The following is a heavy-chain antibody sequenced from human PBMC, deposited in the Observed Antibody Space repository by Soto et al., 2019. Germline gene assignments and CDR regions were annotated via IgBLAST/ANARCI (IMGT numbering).Heavy chain of an antibody. CDR3: ARVLMVRGDLNWFDP. J-gene: IGHJ5*02. D-gene: IGHD3-10*01. CDR1: GGSISGGGYY. V-gene: IGHV4-31*03. CDR2: IYYSGST. Sequence: PSETLSLTCTVSGGSISGGGYYWSWIRQHPGKGLEWIGYIYYSGSTYYKPSLKSRVTISVDTSKNQFSLKLSSVTAADTAVYYCARVLMVRGDLNWFDPWGQGTLVTVSS.